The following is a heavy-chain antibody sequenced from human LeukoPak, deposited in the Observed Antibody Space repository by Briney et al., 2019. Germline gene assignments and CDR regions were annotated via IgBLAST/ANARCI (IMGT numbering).Heavy chain of an antibody. CDR3: VREYHGGYFDF. CDR2: VYPSAGTS. Sequence: ASVKVSCKASGYIFTSYYMHWVRQAPGQGLEWLGVVYPSAGTSDPAQRFRARITLSDDTSTSTAYMELRSVKSEDTAIYFCVREYHGGYFDFWGQGTLDTVSS. J-gene: IGHJ4*02. CDR1: GYIFTSYY. V-gene: IGHV1-46*03. D-gene: IGHD3-16*01.